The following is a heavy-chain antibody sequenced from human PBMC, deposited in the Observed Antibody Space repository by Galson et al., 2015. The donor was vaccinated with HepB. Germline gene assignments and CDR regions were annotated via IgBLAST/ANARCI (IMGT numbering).Heavy chain of an antibody. CDR2: ITASGGST. CDR1: GFTFTNYA. Sequence: SLRLSCAAPGFTFTNYAMHWVRQAPGKGLEWVSAITASGGSTYYADSVKGRFTVSRDNSKNTLYLHMNSLRAEDTALYYCARDFFGSGAISPTDYWGQGIHVTVSS. CDR3: ARDFFGSGAISPTDY. J-gene: IGHJ4*02. D-gene: IGHD2/OR15-2a*01. V-gene: IGHV3-23*01.